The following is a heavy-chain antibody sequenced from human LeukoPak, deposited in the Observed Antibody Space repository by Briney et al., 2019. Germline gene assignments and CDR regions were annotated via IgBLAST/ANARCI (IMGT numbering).Heavy chain of an antibody. J-gene: IGHJ5*02. CDR2: INPNSGGT. Sequence: ASVKVSCKASGYTFTGYYMHWVRQAPGQGLEWMGWINPNSGGTNYAQKFQGRVTMTRDTSISTAYIELSRLRSDDTAVYYCAREKLLVRYWFDPWGQGTLVTVSS. CDR3: AREKLLVRYWFDP. V-gene: IGHV1-2*02. CDR1: GYTFTGYY. D-gene: IGHD6-6*01.